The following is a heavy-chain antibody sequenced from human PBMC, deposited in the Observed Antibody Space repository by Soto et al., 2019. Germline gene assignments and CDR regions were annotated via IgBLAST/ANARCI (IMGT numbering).Heavy chain of an antibody. V-gene: IGHV1-69*04. J-gene: IGHJ5*02. CDR1: GGTFSSYT. CDR3: AREVLNSPNWFDP. Sequence: SVKVSCKASGGTFSSYTISWVRQAPGQGLEWMGRIIPILGIANYAQKFQGRVTITADKSTSTAYMELSSLRSEDTAVYYCAREVLNSPNWFDPWGQGTLVTVSS. CDR2: IIPILGIA. D-gene: IGHD6-13*01.